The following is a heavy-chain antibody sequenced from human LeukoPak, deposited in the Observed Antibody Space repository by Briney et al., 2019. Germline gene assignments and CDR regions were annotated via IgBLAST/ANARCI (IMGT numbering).Heavy chain of an antibody. J-gene: IGHJ4*02. CDR1: GFTFSSYS. V-gene: IGHV3-48*01. Sequence: SGGSLRLSCAASGFTFSSYSMNWVRQAPGKGLEWVSYISSSSSTIYYADSVKGRFTISRDNAKNSLYLQMNSLRAEDTAVYYCASQSPSPYGDYPFDYWGQGTLVTVSS. CDR3: ASQSPSPYGDYPFDY. CDR2: ISSSSSTI. D-gene: IGHD4-17*01.